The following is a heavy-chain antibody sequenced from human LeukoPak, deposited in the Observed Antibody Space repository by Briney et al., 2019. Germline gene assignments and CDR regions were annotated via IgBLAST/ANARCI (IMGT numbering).Heavy chain of an antibody. Sequence: GASVKVSCKSSGYTFTSYGISWVRQAPGQGLEWMGWVSGYNDDTNYAQKFQGRVTMTTDTSTNTAYMELRSLRSDDTAVYCCARDWIIRTREDCFDPWGQGTPVTVSS. CDR3: ARDWIIRTREDCFDP. D-gene: IGHD1-20*01. CDR2: VSGYNDDT. J-gene: IGHJ5*02. V-gene: IGHV1-18*01. CDR1: GYTFTSYG.